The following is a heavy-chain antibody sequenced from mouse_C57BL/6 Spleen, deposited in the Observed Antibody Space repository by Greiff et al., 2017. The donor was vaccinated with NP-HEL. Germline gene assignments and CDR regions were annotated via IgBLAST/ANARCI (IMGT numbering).Heavy chain of an antibody. Sequence: VQLQQPGAELVKPGASVKLSCKASGYTFTSYWMHWVKQRPGQGLEWIGMIHSNSGSTNYNEKFKSKATLTVDKSSSTAYMQLSSLTSEDSAVYYCARRGYGSSHYAMDYWGQGTSVTVSS. J-gene: IGHJ4*01. V-gene: IGHV1-64*01. CDR1: GYTFTSYW. CDR2: IHSNSGST. CDR3: ARRGYGSSHYAMDY. D-gene: IGHD1-1*01.